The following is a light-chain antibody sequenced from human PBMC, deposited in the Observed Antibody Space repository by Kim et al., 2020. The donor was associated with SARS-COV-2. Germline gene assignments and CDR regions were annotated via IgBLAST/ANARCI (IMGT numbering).Light chain of an antibody. Sequence: GQRITISCSGTHSNIGTNYVYWYQQLPGTAPKLLISRNSQRPAGVADRFSGSRSDTAASLAISGLRSDDEGDYYCAAWDGSLSGWVFGRGTQLTVL. CDR2: RNS. V-gene: IGLV1-47*01. CDR1: HSNIGTNY. J-gene: IGLJ3*02. CDR3: AAWDGSLSGWV.